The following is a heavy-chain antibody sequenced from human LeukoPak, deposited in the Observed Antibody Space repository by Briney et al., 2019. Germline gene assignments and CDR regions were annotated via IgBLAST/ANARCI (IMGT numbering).Heavy chain of an antibody. V-gene: IGHV3-33*08. CDR3: ATDRATQYFDY. Sequence: GGSLRLSCAASGFIFSNYPMHWVRQAPGKGLEWVAFIWYDGSNKYYADSVKGRFTISRDNSRNTLFLQMNSLRAEDTAVYYCATDRATQYFDYWGQGTLVSVSS. CDR2: IWYDGSNK. J-gene: IGHJ4*02. CDR1: GFIFSNYP. D-gene: IGHD2-15*01.